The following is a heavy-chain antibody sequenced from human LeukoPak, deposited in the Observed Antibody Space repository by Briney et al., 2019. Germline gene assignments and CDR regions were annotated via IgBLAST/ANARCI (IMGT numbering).Heavy chain of an antibody. CDR3: ARGMATTPYYFDY. CDR1: EYTFTGYY. Sequence: ASVKVSCRTSEYTFTGYYMHWVRQAPGQGLEWMGWINPNSGGTNYAQKFQGRVTMTRDTSISTAYMELSRLRSDDTAVYYCARGMATTPYYFDYWGQGTLVTVSS. CDR2: INPNSGGT. V-gene: IGHV1-2*02. J-gene: IGHJ4*02. D-gene: IGHD5-24*01.